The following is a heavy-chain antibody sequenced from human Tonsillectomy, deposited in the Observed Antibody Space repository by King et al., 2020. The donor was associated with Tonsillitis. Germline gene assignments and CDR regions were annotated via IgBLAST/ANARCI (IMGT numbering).Heavy chain of an antibody. J-gene: IGHJ4*02. CDR1: GYSISSGYY. D-gene: IGHD1-14*01. CDR3: ARVGNSGTTSLDY. V-gene: IGHV4-38-2*01. CDR2: IYHRGTT. Sequence: VQLQESGPGLVKPSETLSLTCAASGYSISSGYYWGWIRQPPGKGLEWIGSIYHRGTTYYNPSLKSRVSMSVDTSKNQFSLKLNSVTAADTAVYYCARVGNSGTTSLDYWGLGTLVTVSS.